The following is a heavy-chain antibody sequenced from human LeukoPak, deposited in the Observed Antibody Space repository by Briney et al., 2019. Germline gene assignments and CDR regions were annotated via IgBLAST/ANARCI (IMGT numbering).Heavy chain of an antibody. Sequence: RASVKVSCKASGYTFTSYGISWVRQAPGQGLEWMGWISAYNGNTNYAQKLQGRVTMTTDTSTSTAYMELRSLRSDDTAVYYCARDSGWELLTLVYYYYGMDVWGQGTTVTVSS. D-gene: IGHD1-26*01. V-gene: IGHV1-18*01. J-gene: IGHJ6*02. CDR3: ARDSGWELLTLVYYYYGMDV. CDR1: GYTFTSYG. CDR2: ISAYNGNT.